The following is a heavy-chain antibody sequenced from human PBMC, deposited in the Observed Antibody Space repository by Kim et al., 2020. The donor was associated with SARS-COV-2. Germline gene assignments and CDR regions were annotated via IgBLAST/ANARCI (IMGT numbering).Heavy chain of an antibody. D-gene: IGHD3-22*01. Sequence: SDSLKGRPIISRDHSKNTLYLQMNSLRAEDTAVYYCATVVFYYDAGYFKNWGQGTLVIVSS. CDR3: ATVVFYYDAGYFKN. J-gene: IGHJ1*01. V-gene: IGHV3-66*01.